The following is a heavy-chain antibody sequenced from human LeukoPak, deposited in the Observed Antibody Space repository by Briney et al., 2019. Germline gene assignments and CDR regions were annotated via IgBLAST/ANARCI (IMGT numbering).Heavy chain of an antibody. CDR2: IYPGDSDT. CDR3: ARQRFTMRAYAGNWFDP. Sequence: GESLQISCEGLGYSFTSYWIGWVRQMPGKGLEWMGIIYPGDSDTRYSPSFQGQVTISADKSISTAYLQWSSLKASDTAIYYCARQRFTMRAYAGNWFDPWGQGTLVTVSS. D-gene: IGHD3-10*01. CDR1: GYSFTSYW. J-gene: IGHJ5*02. V-gene: IGHV5-51*01.